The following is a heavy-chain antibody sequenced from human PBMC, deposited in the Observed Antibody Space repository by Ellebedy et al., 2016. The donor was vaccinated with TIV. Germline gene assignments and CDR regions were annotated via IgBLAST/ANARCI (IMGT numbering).Heavy chain of an antibody. D-gene: IGHD3-22*01. V-gene: IGHV4-34*01. CDR3: ARGTNYYDRSGEHQYYFDY. CDR2: INHSGST. J-gene: IGHJ4*02. Sequence: MPSETLSLTCAVYGGSFSGYYWSWIRQPPGKGLEWIGEINHSGSTNYNPSLKSRVTISVDTSKNQFSLKLSSVTAADTAVYYCARGTNYYDRSGEHQYYFDYWGQGTLVTVSS. CDR1: GGSFSGYY.